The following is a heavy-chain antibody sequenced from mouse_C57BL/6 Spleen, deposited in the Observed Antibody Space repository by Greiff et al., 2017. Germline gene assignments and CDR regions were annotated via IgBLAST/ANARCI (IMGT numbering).Heavy chain of an antibody. J-gene: IGHJ3*01. CDR3: ARGDYYGSSEGFAY. CDR2: IDPSDSYT. CDR1: GYTFTSYW. D-gene: IGHD1-1*01. V-gene: IGHV1-50*01. Sequence: QVQLQQPGAELVKPGASVKLSCKASGYTFTSYWMQWVKQRPGQGLEWIGEIDPSDSYTNYNQKFKGKATLTVDTSSSTAYMRLSSLTSEDSAVYYCARGDYYGSSEGFAYWGQGTLVTVSA.